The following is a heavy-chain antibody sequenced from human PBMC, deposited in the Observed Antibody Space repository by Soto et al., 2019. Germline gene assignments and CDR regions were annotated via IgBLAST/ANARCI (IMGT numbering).Heavy chain of an antibody. CDR2: IIPIFGTA. CDR1: GGTFSSYA. Sequence: QVQLVQSGAEVKKPGSSVKVSCKASGGTFSSYAISWVRQAPGQGLEWMGGIIPIFGTANYAQKFQGRVTITADESTSTAYMELSSLRSEDTAVYYCASPHPSAIAARSYYYGMDVWGQGTTVTVSS. D-gene: IGHD6-6*01. CDR3: ASPHPSAIAARSYYYGMDV. V-gene: IGHV1-69*12. J-gene: IGHJ6*02.